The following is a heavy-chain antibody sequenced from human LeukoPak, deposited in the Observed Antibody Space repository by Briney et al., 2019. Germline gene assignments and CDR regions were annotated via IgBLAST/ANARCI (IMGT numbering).Heavy chain of an antibody. CDR3: ARENERAPRRYSSSWLYFFGY. Sequence: RTGGSLRLSCVGSGFTSIAYALTWARQAPGKGLEWVSGISGGGVTTYYADSVKGRFTISRDNSKNTLYLQMNSLRAEDTAVYYCARENERAPRRYSSSWLYFFGYWGQGTLVTVSS. V-gene: IGHV3-23*01. CDR1: GFTSIAYA. CDR2: ISGGGVTT. D-gene: IGHD6-13*01. J-gene: IGHJ4*02.